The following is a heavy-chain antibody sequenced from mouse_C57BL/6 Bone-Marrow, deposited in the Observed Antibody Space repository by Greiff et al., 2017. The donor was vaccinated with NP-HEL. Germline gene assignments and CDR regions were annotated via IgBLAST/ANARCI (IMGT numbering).Heavy chain of an antibody. Sequence: QVQLQQSGAELVKPGASVKISCKASGYTFTDYYINWVKQRPGQGLEWIGKLGPGSGSTYYNEKVKGKATLTADKSSSTAYMQLSSLTSEDSAVYFCARDGSSYVDYAMDYWGQGTSVTVSS. V-gene: IGHV1-77*01. CDR1: GYTFTDYY. CDR2: LGPGSGST. D-gene: IGHD1-1*01. CDR3: ARDGSSYVDYAMDY. J-gene: IGHJ4*01.